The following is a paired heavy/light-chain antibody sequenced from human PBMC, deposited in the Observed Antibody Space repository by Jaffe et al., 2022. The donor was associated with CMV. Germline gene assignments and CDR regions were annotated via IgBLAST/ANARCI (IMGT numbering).Light chain of an antibody. V-gene: IGLV3-21*04. J-gene: IGLJ2*01. Sequence: SYVLTQPPSVSVAPGKTARITCGGNNIGSKSVHWYQQKPGQAPVLVIYYDSDRPSGIPERFSGSNSGNTATLTISRVEAGDEADYYCQVWDSLQGVFGGGTKLTVL. CDR2: YDS. CDR3: QVWDSLQGV. CDR1: NIGSKS.
Heavy chain of an antibody. CDR2: IYYSGST. V-gene: IGHV4-59*08. CDR3: ARTRRDGYKSQPAYYYYYMDV. CDR1: GGSISSYY. J-gene: IGHJ6*03. Sequence: QVQLQESGPGLVKPSETLSLTCTVSGGSISSYYWSWIRQPPGKGLEWIGYIYYSGSTNYNPSLKSRVTISVDTSKNQFSLKLSSVTAADTAVYYCARTRRDGYKSQPAYYYYYMDVWGKGTTVTVSS. D-gene: IGHD5-12*01.